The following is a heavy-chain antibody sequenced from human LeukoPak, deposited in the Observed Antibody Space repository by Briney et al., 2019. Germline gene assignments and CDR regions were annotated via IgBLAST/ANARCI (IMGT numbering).Heavy chain of an antibody. CDR3: ATPEGGDYALDF. Sequence: GGSLRLSCAASGFTFSSYAMSWVRQAPGKGLEWVSIIYRDGRTSFIDSVKGRFTISRDTSKNTVYLQMNSLRAEDTAVYYCATPEGGDYALDFWGQGTLVTVSS. D-gene: IGHD4-17*01. CDR2: IYRDGRT. CDR1: GFTFSSYA. V-gene: IGHV3-66*04. J-gene: IGHJ4*02.